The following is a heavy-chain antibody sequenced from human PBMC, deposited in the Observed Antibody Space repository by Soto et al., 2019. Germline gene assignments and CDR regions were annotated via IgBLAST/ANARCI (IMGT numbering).Heavy chain of an antibody. V-gene: IGHV4-31*03. CDR1: GGSISSGAYY. CDR3: ARVSATGTRWFDP. J-gene: IGHJ5*02. D-gene: IGHD6-13*01. CDR2: ISHRGTA. Sequence: SETLSLTCTVSGGSISSGAYYWGWIRQHPGKGLEWIGYISHRGTAYCTPSLKSRVSLSVDPSKSQFSLNVTSLTAADTAVYYCARVSATGTRWFDPWGPGTLVTVSS.